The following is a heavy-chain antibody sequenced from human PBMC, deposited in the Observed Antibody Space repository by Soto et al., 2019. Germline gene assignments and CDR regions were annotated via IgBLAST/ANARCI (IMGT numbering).Heavy chain of an antibody. CDR2: INHSGST. CDR1: GGSFSGYY. V-gene: IGHV4-34*01. D-gene: IGHD3-16*02. Sequence: PSETLSLTCAVYGGSFSGYYWSWIRQPPGKGLEWIGEINHSGSTNYNPSLKSRVTISVDTSKNQFSLKLSSVTAADTAVYYCVLSRNYYYYYMDVWGKGTTVTVS. J-gene: IGHJ6*03. CDR3: VLSRNYYYYYMDV.